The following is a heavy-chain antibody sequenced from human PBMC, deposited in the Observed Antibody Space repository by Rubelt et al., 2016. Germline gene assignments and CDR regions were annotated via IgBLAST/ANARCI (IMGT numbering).Heavy chain of an antibody. CDR2: INTDGST. CDR1: RYW. J-gene: IGHJ6*02. D-gene: IGHD5-12*01. CDR3: ARDRNGLRPPGVGGMDV. V-gene: IGHV3-74*01. Sequence: RYWMHWVRQAPGKGLVWVSRINTDGSTSYADSVKGRFTISRDNGKNTLHLQMNSLRAEDTAVYYCARDRNGLRPPGVGGMDVWGQGTTVTVSS.